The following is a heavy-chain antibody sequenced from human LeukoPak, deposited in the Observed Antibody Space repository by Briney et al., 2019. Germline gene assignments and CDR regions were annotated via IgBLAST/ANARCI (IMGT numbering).Heavy chain of an antibody. CDR1: GFTFSSYG. D-gene: IGHD2-8*01. CDR2: IRYDGSNK. Sequence: GGSLRLSCAASGFTFSSYGMHWVRQAPGKGLEWVAFIRYDGSNKYYADSVKGRFTISRDNSKNTLYLQMNSLRAEDTAVYYCAKLGAEWSQAFDIWGQGTMVTVSS. J-gene: IGHJ3*02. CDR3: AKLGAEWSQAFDI. V-gene: IGHV3-30*02.